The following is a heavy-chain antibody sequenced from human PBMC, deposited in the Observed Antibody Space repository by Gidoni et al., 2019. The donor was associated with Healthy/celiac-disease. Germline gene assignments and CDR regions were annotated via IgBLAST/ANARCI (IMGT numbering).Heavy chain of an antibody. CDR1: GFTFSSYS. J-gene: IGHJ6*02. CDR2: ISSSSSYI. CDR3: ARDISGFVADYYYYYGMDV. Sequence: EVQLVESGGGLVKPGGSLRLSCAASGFTFSSYSMNWVRQAPGKGLEWVSSISSSSSYIYYADSVKGRFTISRDNAKNSLYLQMNSLRAEDTAVYYCARDISGFVADYYYYYGMDVWGQGTTVTVSS. V-gene: IGHV3-21*01. D-gene: IGHD3-10*01.